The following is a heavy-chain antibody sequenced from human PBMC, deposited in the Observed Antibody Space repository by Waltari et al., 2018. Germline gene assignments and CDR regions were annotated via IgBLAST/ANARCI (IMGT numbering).Heavy chain of an antibody. Sequence: EVQLVQSGAEVKKPGESLKISCKGSGYSFISYWIGWVRQMPGKGLEWMGFIYPGESSTRFSPSFHGQVPISADKSISTAYLQWSSLKASDTAMYYCARRTDYGGNPWDYWGQGTLVTVSS. CDR3: ARRTDYGGNPWDY. CDR2: IYPGESST. D-gene: IGHD2-15*01. J-gene: IGHJ4*02. V-gene: IGHV5-51*03. CDR1: GYSFISYW.